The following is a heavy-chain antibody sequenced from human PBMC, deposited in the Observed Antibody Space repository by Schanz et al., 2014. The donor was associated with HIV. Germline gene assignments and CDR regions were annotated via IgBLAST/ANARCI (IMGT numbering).Heavy chain of an antibody. V-gene: IGHV3-7*03. J-gene: IGHJ3*02. Sequence: VQLVESGGGVVQPGRSLRLSCAASGFTFRSHGVHWVRQAPGKGLEWVANIKQDATEKNYVDSVKGRFTISRDNAKNSLYLQMNSLRVEDTAVYYCANLVVAATDDAFDIWGQGTMVTVSS. CDR1: GFTFRSHG. CDR3: ANLVVAATDDAFDI. CDR2: IKQDATEK. D-gene: IGHD2-15*01.